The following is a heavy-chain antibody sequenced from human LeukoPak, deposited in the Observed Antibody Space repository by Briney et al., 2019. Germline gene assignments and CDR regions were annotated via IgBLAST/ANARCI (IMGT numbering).Heavy chain of an antibody. CDR3: ARDESGNYFRTNYFDY. CDR1: GFTFSSYA. D-gene: IGHD1-26*01. V-gene: IGHV3-30*04. CDR2: ISYDGSNK. J-gene: IGHJ4*02. Sequence: GRSLRLSCAASGFTFSSYAMHWVRQAPGKGLEWVAVISYDGSNKYYADSVKGRFTISRDNSKNTVYLQMNSLRDEDTAVYYCARDESGNYFRTNYFDYWGQGTLVTVSS.